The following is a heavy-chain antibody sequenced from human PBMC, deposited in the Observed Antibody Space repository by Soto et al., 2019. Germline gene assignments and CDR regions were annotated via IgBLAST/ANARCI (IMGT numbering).Heavy chain of an antibody. D-gene: IGHD1-1*01. V-gene: IGHV3-21*01. CDR2: ISSNSRYI. CDR3: ARGPWNVSPFFDY. J-gene: IGHJ4*02. Sequence: EVHLVESGGSLVKPGGSLRLSCAASGFTFGDYSVNWVRQAPGMGLEWVSSISSNSRYIYYADSVKGRFTISRDNAKNSPYLQMNSLKPVDTAVYYCARGPWNVSPFFDYWGQGTLVTVSS. CDR1: GFTFGDYS.